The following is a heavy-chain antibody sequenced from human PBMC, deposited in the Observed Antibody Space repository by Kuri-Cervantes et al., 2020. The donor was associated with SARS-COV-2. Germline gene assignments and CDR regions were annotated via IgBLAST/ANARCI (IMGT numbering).Heavy chain of an antibody. J-gene: IGHJ3*02. CDR1: GFTFSSYA. D-gene: IGHD3-10*01. CDR2: ISYDGSNK. V-gene: IGHV3-30-3*01. Sequence: GESLKISCAASGFTFSSYAMHWVRQAPGKGLEWVAVISYDGSNKYYADSVKGRFTISRDNSKNTLYLQMNSLRAEDTALYYCARDLLGEEAFDIWGQGTMVTVSS. CDR3: ARDLLGEEAFDI.